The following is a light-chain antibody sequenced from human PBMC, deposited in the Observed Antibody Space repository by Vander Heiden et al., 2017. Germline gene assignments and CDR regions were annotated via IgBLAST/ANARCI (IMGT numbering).Light chain of an antibody. Sequence: QSVPTQPPSLSGAPPQPVTISCSRSSSNVGAGYHVHWYQQVPGKAPKLLIYGNSNRPSGVPDRFSGSKSGTTASLAIAGLQAEDEADYYYQSYDTSLSAYGFGTGTKVTVL. CDR1: SSNVGAGYH. CDR2: GNS. J-gene: IGLJ1*01. V-gene: IGLV1-40*01. CDR3: QSYDTSLSAYG.